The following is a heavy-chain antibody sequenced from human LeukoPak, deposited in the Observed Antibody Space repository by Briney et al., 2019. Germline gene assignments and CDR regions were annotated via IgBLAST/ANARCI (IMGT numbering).Heavy chain of an antibody. CDR1: GFNLSGSA. J-gene: IGHJ4*02. Sequence: PGGTLKLSCAASGFNLSGSAMYWVRQASGKGLEWVSRIRSKANNYATSYAASLKGRFIISRDDSKNTVYLQMDRLKTEDTAVYFCSSPIFSGMPGRPVDYWGQGTLVTVSS. V-gene: IGHV3-73*01. D-gene: IGHD2-2*01. CDR3: SSPIFSGMPGRPVDY. CDR2: IRSKANNYAT.